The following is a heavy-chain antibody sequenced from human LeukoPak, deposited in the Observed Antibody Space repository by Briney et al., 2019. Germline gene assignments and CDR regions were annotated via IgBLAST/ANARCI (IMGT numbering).Heavy chain of an antibody. CDR3: AKARGRWLQFVGSY. CDR1: GFTFSSYA. CDR2: ISGSGGST. J-gene: IGHJ4*02. V-gene: IGHV3-23*01. Sequence: PGGSLRLSCAASGFTFSSYAMSWVRQAPGKGLEWVSAISGSGGSTYYTDSVKGRFTISRDNAKNSLYLQMNSLRAEDTALYYCAKARGRWLQFVGSYWGQGTLVTVSS. D-gene: IGHD5-24*01.